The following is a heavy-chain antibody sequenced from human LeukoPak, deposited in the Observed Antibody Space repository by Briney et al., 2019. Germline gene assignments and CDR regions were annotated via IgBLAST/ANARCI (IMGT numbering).Heavy chain of an antibody. Sequence: SETLSLTCAVYSGSFSGYYWSWIRQPPGKGLEWIGEINHSGSTNYNPSLKSRVTISVDTSKNQFSLKLSSVTAADTAVYYCARAGRGYCSSTSCYNLPNRNYYMDVWGKGTTVTVSS. CDR3: ARAGRGYCSSTSCYNLPNRNYYMDV. J-gene: IGHJ6*03. CDR1: SGSFSGYY. CDR2: INHSGST. D-gene: IGHD2-2*02. V-gene: IGHV4-34*01.